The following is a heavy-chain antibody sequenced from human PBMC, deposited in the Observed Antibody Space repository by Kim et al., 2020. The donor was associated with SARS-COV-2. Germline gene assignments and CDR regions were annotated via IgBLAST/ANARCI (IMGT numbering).Heavy chain of an antibody. J-gene: IGHJ4*02. V-gene: IGHV4-34*01. CDR2: INHSGST. Sequence: SETLSLTCAVYGGSFSGYYWSWIRQPPGKGLEWIGEINHSGSTNYNPSLKSRVTISVDTSKNQFSLKLSSVTAADTAVYYCARVRSYYDYVWGSYGSRYYFDYWGQGTLVTVSS. CDR1: GGSFSGYY. D-gene: IGHD3-16*01. CDR3: ARVRSYYDYVWGSYGSRYYFDY.